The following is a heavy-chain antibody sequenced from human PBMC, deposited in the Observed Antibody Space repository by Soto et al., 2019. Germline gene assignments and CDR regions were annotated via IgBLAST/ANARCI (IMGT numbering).Heavy chain of an antibody. CDR2: IYHSGST. J-gene: IGHJ6*02. V-gene: IGHV4-30-2*01. Sequence: SETLSLTCAVSGGSISSGGYSWSWIRQPPGKGLEWIGYIYHSGSTYYNPSLKSRVTISVDRSKNQFSLKLSSVTAADTAVYYCARVRYSSSHYGMDVWGQGTTVTVSS. CDR1: GGSISSGGYS. D-gene: IGHD6-13*01. CDR3: ARVRYSSSHYGMDV.